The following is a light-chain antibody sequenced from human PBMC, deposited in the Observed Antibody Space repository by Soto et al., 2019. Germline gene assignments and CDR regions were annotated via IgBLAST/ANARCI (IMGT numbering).Light chain of an antibody. Sequence: DIPMTQSPSTLSASVGDRVTITCRASQSIISWLAWYQQKPGKAPKVLIYKASSLESGVPSRFSGSGSGTEFTLTISSLQPDDFASYYGEQYSSYPLSFGGGTKVEIK. J-gene: IGKJ4*01. CDR3: EQYSSYPLS. CDR1: QSIISW. CDR2: KAS. V-gene: IGKV1-5*03.